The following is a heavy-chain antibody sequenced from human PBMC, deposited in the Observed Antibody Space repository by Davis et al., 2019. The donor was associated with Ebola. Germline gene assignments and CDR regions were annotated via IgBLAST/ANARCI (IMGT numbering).Heavy chain of an antibody. CDR3: ARDNYGFGWNSYYGLDV. Sequence: MPGGSLRLSCTVSGGSISSYYWSWIRQPPGKGLEWIGYIYYSGSTNYNPSLKSRVTMSVDTSKKQFSLKLSSVTAADTAVYYCARDNYGFGWNSYYGLDVWGQGTTVTVSS. J-gene: IGHJ6*02. V-gene: IGHV4-59*01. D-gene: IGHD3-10*01. CDR1: GGSISSYY. CDR2: IYYSGST.